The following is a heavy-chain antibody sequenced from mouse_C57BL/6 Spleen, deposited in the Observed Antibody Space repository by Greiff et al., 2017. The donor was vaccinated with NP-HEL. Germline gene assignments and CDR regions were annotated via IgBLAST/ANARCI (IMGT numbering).Heavy chain of an antibody. D-gene: IGHD1-1*01. CDR2: IDPSDSYT. V-gene: IGHV1-50*01. CDR1: GYTFTSYW. CDR3: ARGVITTVVALYYFDY. J-gene: IGHJ2*01. Sequence: VQLQQSGAELVKPGASVKLSCKASGYTFTSYWMQWVKQRPGQGLEWIGEIDPSDSYTTSNQQLQGKALLTVDTSSSTAYMQLSSLTSEDSAVYYGARGVITTVVALYYFDYWGQGTTLTVSS.